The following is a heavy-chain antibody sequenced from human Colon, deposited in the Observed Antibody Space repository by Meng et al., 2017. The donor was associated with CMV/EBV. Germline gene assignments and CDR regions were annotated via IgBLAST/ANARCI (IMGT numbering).Heavy chain of an antibody. CDR2: INHSGST. Sequence: SETLSLTCSVYNGSFSGYYWNWIRQFPGKGLEWIGEINHSGSTNYNPSLQSRVTISLDKSKTQPSLRLSSVTAADTAVYYCARDTLRFLEYQFHYYGMDVWGLGTTVTVSS. D-gene: IGHD3-3*01. CDR3: ARDTLRFLEYQFHYYGMDV. J-gene: IGHJ6*02. CDR1: NGSFSGYY. V-gene: IGHV4-34*01.